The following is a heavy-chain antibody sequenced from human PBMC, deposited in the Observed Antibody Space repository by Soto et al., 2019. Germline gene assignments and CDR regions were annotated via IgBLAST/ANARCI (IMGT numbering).Heavy chain of an antibody. D-gene: IGHD3-22*01. CDR2: ISGGGGGT. J-gene: IGHJ4*02. CDR1: GFTFNSYA. CDR3: AKEPYYYDSSGYYRGPPYFDY. Sequence: PGGSLRLSCAVSGFTFNSYAMNWVRQAPGKGLERVSSISGGGGGTYYADSLKGRLTISRDNSKSTLYLQMNSLRAEDTAVYYCAKEPYYYDSSGYYRGPPYFDYWGQGTLVTVSS. V-gene: IGHV3-23*01.